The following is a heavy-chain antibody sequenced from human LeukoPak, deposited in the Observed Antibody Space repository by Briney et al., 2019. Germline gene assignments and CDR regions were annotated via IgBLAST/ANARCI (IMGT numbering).Heavy chain of an antibody. J-gene: IGHJ4*02. CDR3: AGHSSSWYYFDY. V-gene: IGHV3-15*01. CDR1: GFAVRNEL. D-gene: IGHD6-13*01. Sequence: GGSLRLSCAASGFAVRNELMNWVRQAPGKGLEWVGRIKSKTDGGTTDYAAPVKGRFTISRDDSKNSLYLQMNSLKTEDTAVYYCAGHSSSWYYFDYWGQGTLVTVSS. CDR2: IKSKTDGGTT.